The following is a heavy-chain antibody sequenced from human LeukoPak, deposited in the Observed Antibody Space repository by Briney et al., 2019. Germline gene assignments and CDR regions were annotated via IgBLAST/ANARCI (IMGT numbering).Heavy chain of an antibody. D-gene: IGHD3-22*01. V-gene: IGHV4-4*02. CDR1: GGSISSSNW. Sequence: SETLSLTCAVSGGSISSSNWWSWVRQPPGKGLEWIGEIYHSGSTNYNPSLKSRVTISVDTSKNQFSLKLSSVTAADTAVYYCARDPSYYDSSGYSTQGDYWGQGTLVTVSS. CDR2: IYHSGST. J-gene: IGHJ4*02. CDR3: ARDPSYYDSSGYSTQGDY.